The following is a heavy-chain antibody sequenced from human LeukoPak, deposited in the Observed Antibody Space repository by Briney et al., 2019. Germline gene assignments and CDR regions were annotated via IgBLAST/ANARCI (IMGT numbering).Heavy chain of an antibody. Sequence: KSGESLKISCQGPGYRFSTHWIGWVRQMPGKGLEWMGIIYPGDSDTRYSPSFQGQVTISVDKSISTAYLQWSSLKASDTAMYYCARSYGSRSYSEYWGQGTLVTVSS. D-gene: IGHD3-10*01. J-gene: IGHJ4*02. CDR1: GYRFSTHW. CDR2: IYPGDSDT. CDR3: ARSYGSRSYSEY. V-gene: IGHV5-51*01.